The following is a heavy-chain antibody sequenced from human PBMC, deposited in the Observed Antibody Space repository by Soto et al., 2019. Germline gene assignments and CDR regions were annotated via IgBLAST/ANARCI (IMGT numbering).Heavy chain of an antibody. CDR3: AREIRGVIKVGAFDI. D-gene: IGHD3-10*01. CDR1: GGSISSYY. CDR2: IYYSGST. Sequence: SETLSLTCTVSGGSISSYYWSWIRQPPGKGLEWIGYIYYSGSTNYNPSLKSRVTISVDTSKNQFSLKLSSVTAADTAVYYCAREIRGVIKVGAFDIWGQGTMVTVSS. J-gene: IGHJ3*02. V-gene: IGHV4-59*01.